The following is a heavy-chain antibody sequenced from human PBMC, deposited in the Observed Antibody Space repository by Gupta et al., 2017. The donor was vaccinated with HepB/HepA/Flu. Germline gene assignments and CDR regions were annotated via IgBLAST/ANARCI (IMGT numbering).Heavy chain of an antibody. J-gene: IGHJ4*02. CDR3: ARRPNVDTTLFDY. CDR1: GGSISSSSYY. CDR2: SYYSGST. V-gene: IGHV4-39*01. Sequence: QLQLQESGPGLVKPSETLSLTCTVSGGSISSSSYYWGWIRQPPGKGLEWIGSSYYSGSTYYNPALKSRVTISVDTSKNQFSLKLSSVTAADTAVYYCARRPNVDTTLFDYWGQGTLVTVSS. D-gene: IGHD5-18*01.